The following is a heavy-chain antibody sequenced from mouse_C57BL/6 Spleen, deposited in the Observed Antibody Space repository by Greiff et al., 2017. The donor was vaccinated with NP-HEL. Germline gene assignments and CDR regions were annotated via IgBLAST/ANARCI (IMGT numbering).Heavy chain of an antibody. J-gene: IGHJ4*01. D-gene: IGHD1-1*01. CDR1: GSTFTSYW. Sequence: QVQLKQPGAELVQPGASVKLSCKASGSTFTSYWMQCVKQRPGQGLELIGEIDPSDSYTNYNPKFQGKATLTVDTSSSTAYMQLSSLTSEDSAVYYCARRDGSSYDYYAMDYWGQGTSVTVSS. CDR2: IDPSDSYT. CDR3: ARRDGSSYDYYAMDY. V-gene: IGHV1-50*01.